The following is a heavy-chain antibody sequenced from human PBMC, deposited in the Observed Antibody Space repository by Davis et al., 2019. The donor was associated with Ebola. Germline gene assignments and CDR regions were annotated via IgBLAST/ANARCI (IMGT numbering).Heavy chain of an antibody. J-gene: IGHJ4*02. CDR2: IYHSGST. CDR1: GGSISSSNW. V-gene: IGHV4-4*02. CDR3: ARDPLTTGDQGSDY. D-gene: IGHD1-1*01. Sequence: MPSETLSLTCAVSGGSISSSNWWSWVRQPPGKGLEWIGEIYHSGSTNYNPSLQSRVTISVDKSKNQFSLKLSSVTAADTAVYYCARDPLTTGDQGSDYWGQGTLVTVSS.